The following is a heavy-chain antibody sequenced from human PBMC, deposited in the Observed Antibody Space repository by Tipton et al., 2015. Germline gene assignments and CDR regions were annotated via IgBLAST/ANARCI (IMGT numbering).Heavy chain of an antibody. D-gene: IGHD4-11*01. CDR1: GFTFSSYE. Sequence: SLRLSCAASGFTFSSYEMNWVRQAPGKGLEWVSYISSSGSTIYYADSVKGRFTISRDNAKNSLYLQMNSLRAEDTAVYYCARDVLYRNYPPGDNYALDVWDQGP. CDR3: ARDVLYRNYPPGDNYALDV. V-gene: IGHV3-48*03. CDR2: ISSSGSTI. J-gene: IGHJ6*02.